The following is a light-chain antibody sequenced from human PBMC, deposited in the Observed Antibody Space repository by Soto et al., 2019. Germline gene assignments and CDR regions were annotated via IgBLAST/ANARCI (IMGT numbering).Light chain of an antibody. CDR2: GAS. CDR1: QSVSSN. J-gene: IGKJ1*01. Sequence: DIVITQSPATLSLSPGERATLSCMSSQSVSSNLAWYQQKPGQAPRLLIYGASTRATGIPARFSGSGSGTEFTLTISSLQSEDFAVYYCQQYNNWPPWTFGQGTKVDI. CDR3: QQYNNWPPWT. V-gene: IGKV3-15*01.